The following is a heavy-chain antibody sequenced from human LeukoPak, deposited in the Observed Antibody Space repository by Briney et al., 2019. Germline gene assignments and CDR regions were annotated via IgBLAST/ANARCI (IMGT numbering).Heavy chain of an antibody. J-gene: IGHJ4*02. V-gene: IGHV4-59*08. D-gene: IGHD3-22*01. CDR1: GGSISSYY. Sequence: SETLSLTCIVSGGSISSYYWSWIRQPPGKGLEWIGYIYYSGSTNYNPSLKSRVTISVGTSKNQFSLKLSSVTAADTAVYYCARGYYDTSGYYTRVFDYWGQGTLVTVSS. CDR2: IYYSGST. CDR3: ARGYYDTSGYYTRVFDY.